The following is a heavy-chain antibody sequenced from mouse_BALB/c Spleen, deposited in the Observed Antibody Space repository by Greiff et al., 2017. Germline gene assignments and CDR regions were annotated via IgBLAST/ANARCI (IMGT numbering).Heavy chain of an antibody. J-gene: IGHJ4*01. CDR1: GFTFSSYA. Sequence: DVMLVESGGGLVKPGGSLKLSCAASGFTFSSYAMSWVRQTPEKRLEWVASISSGGSTYYPDSVKGRFTISRDNARNILYLQMSSLRSEDTAMYYCARGGYRYYAMDYWGQGTSVTVSS. CDR3: ARGGYRYYAMDY. D-gene: IGHD2-14*01. CDR2: ISSGGST. V-gene: IGHV5-6-5*01.